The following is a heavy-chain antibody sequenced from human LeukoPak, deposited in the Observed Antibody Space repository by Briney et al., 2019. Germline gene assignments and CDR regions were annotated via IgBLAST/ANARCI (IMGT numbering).Heavy chain of an antibody. V-gene: IGHV3-30-3*01. D-gene: IGHD6-6*01. J-gene: IGHJ4*02. Sequence: GGSLRLSCAASGFTFSSYAMHWVRQAPGKGLEWVAVISYDGGNKYYADSVKGRFTISRDNSKNTLYLQMNSLRAEDTAVYYCARGGPVAASYWGQGTLVTVSS. CDR1: GFTFSSYA. CDR3: ARGGPVAASY. CDR2: ISYDGGNK.